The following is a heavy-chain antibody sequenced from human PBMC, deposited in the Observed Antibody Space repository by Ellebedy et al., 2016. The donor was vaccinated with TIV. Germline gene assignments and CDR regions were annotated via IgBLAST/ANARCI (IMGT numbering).Heavy chain of an antibody. Sequence: GESLKISCAASGFTFRNYAMNWVRQAPGKGLEWMAVISNDGSTKYYADSVKGRFTISRDNSKDTVHLQMNSLRAEDTAILYCARENYFGSGILAAYDVWGLGTMVTVSS. CDR3: ARENYFGSGILAAYDV. CDR1: GFTFRNYA. D-gene: IGHD3-10*01. CDR2: ISNDGSTK. V-gene: IGHV3-30*04. J-gene: IGHJ3*01.